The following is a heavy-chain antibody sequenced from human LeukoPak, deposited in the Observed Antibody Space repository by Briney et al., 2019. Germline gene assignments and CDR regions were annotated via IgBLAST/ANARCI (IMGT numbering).Heavy chain of an antibody. CDR1: GGSTSGYF. Sequence: SETLSLTCDVSGGSTSGYFWSWIRQPPGKGPEWIGEINHSGSTKNIPSLKSRLTISVDTSKNQFSLKLTSVTAADTAVYYCARVDGFGESPLDAFDVWGQGTMVTVSS. D-gene: IGHD3-10*01. J-gene: IGHJ3*01. V-gene: IGHV4-34*01. CDR2: INHSGST. CDR3: ARVDGFGESPLDAFDV.